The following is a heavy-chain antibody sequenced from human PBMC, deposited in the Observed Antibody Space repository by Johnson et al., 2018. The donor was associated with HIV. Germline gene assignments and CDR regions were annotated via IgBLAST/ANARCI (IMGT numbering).Heavy chain of an antibody. D-gene: IGHD4-17*01. CDR3: AREVAGDYGDSPGAFDI. V-gene: IGHV3-53*01. CDR2: IYSGGST. Sequence: VQLVESGGGLIQPGGSLRLSCAASGFTFSSNYMSWVRQAPGKGLEWVAVIYSGGSTYYADSVKGRFTISRDNSKNTLYLQMNSLRAEDTAVYYCAREVAGDYGDSPGAFDIWGQGTMVTVSS. J-gene: IGHJ3*02. CDR1: GFTFSSNY.